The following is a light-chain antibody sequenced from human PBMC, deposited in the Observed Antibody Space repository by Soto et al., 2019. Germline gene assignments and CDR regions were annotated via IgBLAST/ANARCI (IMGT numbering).Light chain of an antibody. CDR3: QQYGSSPTWT. CDR1: QSVSSNY. V-gene: IGKV3-20*01. Sequence: ESVLTQSPGTLSLSPGERATLSCRASQSVSSNYLAWYQQKPGQAPRLLIYGASTGATGIPDRFSGSGSGTDFTLTISRLEPEDSAVYYCQQYGSSPTWTFGQGTTVDLK. J-gene: IGKJ1*01. CDR2: GAS.